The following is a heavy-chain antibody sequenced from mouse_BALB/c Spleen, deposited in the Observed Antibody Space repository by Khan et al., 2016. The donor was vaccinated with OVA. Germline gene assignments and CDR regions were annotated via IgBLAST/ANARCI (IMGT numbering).Heavy chain of an antibody. J-gene: IGHJ3*01. CDR1: GFTFSTYG. CDR2: VSTGGSYT. CDR3: TRLAYDDDREGFAY. V-gene: IGHV5-6*01. D-gene: IGHD2-12*01. Sequence: LVASGGDLVKPGGSLKLSCAASGFTFSTYGMSWVRQTPDKRLEWVATVSTGGSYTYYPDSVKGRFTISRDNAKNTLYLQMSGLKSEDTAMFYCTRLAYDDDREGFAYGGQGSRVTV.